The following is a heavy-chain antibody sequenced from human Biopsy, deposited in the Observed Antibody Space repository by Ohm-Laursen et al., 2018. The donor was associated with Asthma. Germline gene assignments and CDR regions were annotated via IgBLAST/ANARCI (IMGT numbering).Heavy chain of an antibody. D-gene: IGHD6-6*01. CDR3: AHTVSSRYDY. Sequence: TQTLTLICSFSGFSLTQSGVGVGWIRQAPGKALEWLAVIYWDDDKRYSPSLRGRLTITTDTSKRQVLLALTNVDPVDTATYFCAHTVSSRYDYWGQGTRVSVSS. J-gene: IGHJ4*01. V-gene: IGHV2-5*02. CDR1: GFSLTQSGVG. CDR2: IYWDDDK.